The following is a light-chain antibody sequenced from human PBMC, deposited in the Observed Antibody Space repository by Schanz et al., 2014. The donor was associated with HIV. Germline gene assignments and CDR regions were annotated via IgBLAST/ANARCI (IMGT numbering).Light chain of an antibody. CDR1: SSNIGSNY. V-gene: IGLV1-47*02. CDR2: NSY. Sequence: QSVLTQPPSASGTPGQRVTISCSGSSSNIGSNYVYWYQQLPGTAPKLIMYNSYHRPSGVPDRFSGSSSGTSASLAISGLQSEDEADYYCTTWDDSLSGRVFGGGTKLTVL. CDR3: TTWDDSLSGRV. J-gene: IGLJ3*02.